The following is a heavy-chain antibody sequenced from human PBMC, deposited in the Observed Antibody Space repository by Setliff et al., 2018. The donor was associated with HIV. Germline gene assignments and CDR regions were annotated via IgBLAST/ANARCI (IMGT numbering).Heavy chain of an antibody. CDR2: LRFDGSNQ. J-gene: IGHJ4*02. CDR1: GFTFSSYD. CDR3: AKDVARRLAAIGRRGFFDS. Sequence: GGSLRLSCEPSGFTFSSYDMHWVRQAPGKGLEWVAFLRFDGSNQYYADSVKGRFTISRDNSRNTLYLQMHSLTPEETAVYYCAKDVARRLAAIGRRGFFDSWGQGTLVTVSS. V-gene: IGHV3-30*02. D-gene: IGHD6-13*01.